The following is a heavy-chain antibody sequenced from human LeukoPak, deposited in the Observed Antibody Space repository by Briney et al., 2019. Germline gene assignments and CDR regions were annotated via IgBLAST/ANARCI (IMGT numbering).Heavy chain of an antibody. Sequence: SETLSLTCAVYGGSFSGYYWSWIRQPPGKGLEGIGEINHSGSTNYNPSLKSRVTISVDTSKNQFSLKLSSVTAADTAVYYCARGRVIVDIVATTPRLASPDYWGQGTLVTVSS. V-gene: IGHV4-34*01. D-gene: IGHD5-12*01. CDR1: GGSFSGYY. CDR3: ARGRVIVDIVATTPRLASPDY. CDR2: INHSGST. J-gene: IGHJ4*02.